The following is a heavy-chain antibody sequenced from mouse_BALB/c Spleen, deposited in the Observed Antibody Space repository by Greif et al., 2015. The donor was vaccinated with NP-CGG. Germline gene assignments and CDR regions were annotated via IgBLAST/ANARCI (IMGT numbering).Heavy chain of an antibody. V-gene: IGHV7-1*02. D-gene: IGHD2-1*01. J-gene: IGHJ3*01. CDR2: SRNKANDYTT. CDR1: GFTFSDFY. CDR3: ARVIYGNFAY. Sequence: EVKVEGSGGGLVQPGGSLRLSCATSGFTFSDFYMEWVRQPPGKRLEWIAASRNKANDYTTEYSASVKGRFIVSRDTSQSILYLQMNALRAEDTAIYYCARVIYGNFAYWGQGTLVTVSA.